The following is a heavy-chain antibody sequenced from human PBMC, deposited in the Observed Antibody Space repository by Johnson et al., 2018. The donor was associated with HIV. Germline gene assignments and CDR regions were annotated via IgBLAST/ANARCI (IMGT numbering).Heavy chain of an antibody. J-gene: IGHJ3*02. CDR3: ARVTSNGDSSGLVDAFDI. D-gene: IGHD3-22*01. CDR2: IRYDGSNK. V-gene: IGHV3-33*08. Sequence: QVQLVESGGGVVQPGRSLRLSCAASGFTFSSYAMHWVRQAPGKGLEWVAFIRYDGSNKYYADSVKGRFTISRDNSKNTLYLQMNSLRAADTALYYCARVTSNGDSSGLVDAFDIWGQGTMVTVSS. CDR1: GFTFSSYA.